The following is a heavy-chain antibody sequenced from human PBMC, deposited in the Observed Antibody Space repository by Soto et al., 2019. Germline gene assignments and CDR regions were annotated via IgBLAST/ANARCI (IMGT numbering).Heavy chain of an antibody. CDR3: ARHGDGEVAAPSFDY. D-gene: IGHD2-15*01. CDR2: IYPGDSDT. Sequence: GESLKISCKGSGYSFTSYWIGWVRQMPGKGLEWMGIIYPGDSDTRYSPSFQGQVTISADKSISTAYLQWSSLKASDTAMYYCARHGDGEVAAPSFDYWGQGTLVTVSS. CDR1: GYSFTSYW. J-gene: IGHJ4*02. V-gene: IGHV5-51*01.